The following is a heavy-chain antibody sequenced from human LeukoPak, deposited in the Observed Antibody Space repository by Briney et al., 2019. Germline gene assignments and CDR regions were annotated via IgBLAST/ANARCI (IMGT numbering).Heavy chain of an antibody. CDR1: GDSVSTYS. CDR2: VYSNGNT. CDR3: ARDFSSKNWFDT. Sequence: PSETLSLTCTVFGDSVSTYSWSWIRQPAGEGLEWIGRVYSNGNTNYNPPLKSRVTLSTDRSKNQVSLKLTSVTAADTATYYCARDFSSKNWFDTWGQGTLVTVSS. V-gene: IGHV4-4*07. D-gene: IGHD2/OR15-2a*01. J-gene: IGHJ5*02.